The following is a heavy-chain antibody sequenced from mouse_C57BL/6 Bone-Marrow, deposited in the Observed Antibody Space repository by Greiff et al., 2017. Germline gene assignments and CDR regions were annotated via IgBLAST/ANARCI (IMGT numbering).Heavy chain of an antibody. CDR1: GYTFTDYN. V-gene: IGHV1-22*01. CDR2: INPNNGGT. D-gene: IGHD2-2*01. Sequence: EVQLQQSGPELVKPGASVKMSCKASGYTFTDYNMHWVKQSHGKSLEWIGYINPNNGGTSYNQKFKGKATLTVNKSSSTAYMELRSLTSEDSSVYYCANDLLWLRLYYYAMDYWGQGTSVTVSS. J-gene: IGHJ4*01. CDR3: ANDLLWLRLYYYAMDY.